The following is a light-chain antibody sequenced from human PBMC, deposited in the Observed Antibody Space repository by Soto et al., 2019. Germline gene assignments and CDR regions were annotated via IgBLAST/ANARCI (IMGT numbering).Light chain of an antibody. CDR2: AAS. Sequence: EIQMTQSPSSLSASVGDRVTITCRASQSISTYLNWYQQKPGKAPKVLIYAASSLQSGVPSRFSGSGSGTDFSLTISSLQPEDFATYYCQQTYITPPTFGQGTTVEIK. CDR1: QSISTY. CDR3: QQTYITPPT. J-gene: IGKJ1*01. V-gene: IGKV1-39*01.